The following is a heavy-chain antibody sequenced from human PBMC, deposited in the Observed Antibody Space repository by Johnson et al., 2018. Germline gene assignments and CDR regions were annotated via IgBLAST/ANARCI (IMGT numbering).Heavy chain of an antibody. J-gene: IGHJ3*02. CDR2: ISCNSGYT. CDR3: AKDIFKTFNAFDI. CDR1: GFTFDDYA. V-gene: IGHV3-9*01. D-gene: IGHD3-16*01. Sequence: VQLVESGGGLVQPGRSLRLSCTASGFTFDDYAMHWVRQAPGKGLEWVSGISCNSGYTSYVASVKGRFTISRDNAKNSLFLQMNSLRPEDTALYYCAKDIFKTFNAFDIWGQGTMVTVSS.